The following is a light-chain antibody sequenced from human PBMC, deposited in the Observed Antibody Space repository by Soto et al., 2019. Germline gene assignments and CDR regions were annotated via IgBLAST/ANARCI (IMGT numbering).Light chain of an antibody. V-gene: IGKV1-6*01. CDR2: AAS. Sequence: AVQMTQSPSSPSASVGDRVTITCRASQAIRSDLGWYQMKPGKVPKLLIYAASNLQSGVPSRFIGRGYGTDFTLTISSLQPEDFATYYCLQDYNYPRTFCQGTKVEI. J-gene: IGKJ1*01. CDR3: LQDYNYPRT. CDR1: QAIRSD.